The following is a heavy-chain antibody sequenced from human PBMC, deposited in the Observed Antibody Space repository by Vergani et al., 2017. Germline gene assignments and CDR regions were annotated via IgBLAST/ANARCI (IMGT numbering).Heavy chain of an antibody. J-gene: IGHJ4*02. CDR3: ARDIYYYYDSSGYYSSFDY. Sequence: QVQLVQSGAEVKKPGSSVKVSCKASGGTFSSYAISWVRQAPGQGLEWMGRIIPIFGTANYAQKFQGRVTITADESTSTAYMELSSLRSADTAVYYCARDIYYYYDSSGYYSSFDYWGQGTLVTVAS. D-gene: IGHD3-22*01. CDR2: IIPIFGTA. CDR1: GGTFSSYA. V-gene: IGHV1-69*18.